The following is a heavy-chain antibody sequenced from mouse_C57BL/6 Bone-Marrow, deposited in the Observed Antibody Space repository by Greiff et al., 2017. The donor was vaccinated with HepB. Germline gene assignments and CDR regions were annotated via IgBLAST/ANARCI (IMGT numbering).Heavy chain of an antibody. CDR3: ARDYGSSQYFDV. CDR2: ISSGSSTI. Sequence: EVHLVESGGGLVKPGGSLKLSCAASGFTFSDYGMHWVRQAPEKGLEWVAYISSGSSTIYYADTVKGRFTISRDNAKNTLFLQMTSLRSEDTAMYYCARDYGSSQYFDVWGTGTTVTVSS. D-gene: IGHD1-1*01. J-gene: IGHJ1*03. V-gene: IGHV5-17*01. CDR1: GFTFSDYG.